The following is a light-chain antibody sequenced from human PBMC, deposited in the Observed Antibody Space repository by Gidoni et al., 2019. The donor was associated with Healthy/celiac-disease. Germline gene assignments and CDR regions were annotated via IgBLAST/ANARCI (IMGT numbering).Light chain of an antibody. J-gene: IGLJ1*01. V-gene: IGLV2-14*01. Sequence: QSALTQPASVSGSPGQSITISCTGTSSDVGGYSYVSWYQQHPGKAPKLMIYDVSNRPSGVSNHFSGSKSGNTASLTISGLQAEDEADYYCSSYTSSSTFVFGTGTKVTVL. CDR1: SSDVGGYSY. CDR3: SSYTSSSTFV. CDR2: DVS.